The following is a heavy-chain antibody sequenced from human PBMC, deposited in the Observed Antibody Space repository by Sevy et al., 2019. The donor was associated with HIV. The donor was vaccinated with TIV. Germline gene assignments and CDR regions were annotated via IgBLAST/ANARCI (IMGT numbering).Heavy chain of an antibody. D-gene: IGHD6-19*01. Sequence: GGSLRLSCAASGLTFSSHAMHWVLQAPGKGLEWVAVISSAGSNKYYADSVKGRFTISRDNPKNTLYLQMNSLRPEDMAVYYCTRDAGYSIAWSPSDYWGQGTLVTVSS. V-gene: IGHV3-30-3*01. CDR1: GLTFSSHA. CDR3: TRDAGYSIAWSPSDY. CDR2: ISSAGSNK. J-gene: IGHJ4*02.